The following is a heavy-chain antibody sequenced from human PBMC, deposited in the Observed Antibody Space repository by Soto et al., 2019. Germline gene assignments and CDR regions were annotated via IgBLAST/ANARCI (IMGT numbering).Heavy chain of an antibody. D-gene: IGHD3-16*01. Sequence: QVQLQESGPGLVKPSETLSLTCTVSGGSISSYYWSWIRQPPGKGLEWIGHIYYSGSTNYNPSLKSRVTISVDTSKNQFSLKLSSVTAADTAVYYCARSRGGYFDYWGQGTLVTVSS. V-gene: IGHV4-59*01. CDR2: IYYSGST. CDR3: ARSRGGYFDY. J-gene: IGHJ4*02. CDR1: GGSISSYY.